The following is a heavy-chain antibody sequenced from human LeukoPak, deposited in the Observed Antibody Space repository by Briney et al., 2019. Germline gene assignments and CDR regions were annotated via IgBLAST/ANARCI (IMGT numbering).Heavy chain of an antibody. V-gene: IGHV3-30*04. CDR1: GFTFSSHA. J-gene: IGHJ1*01. CDR3: ARDRRQWLVLLYFQH. Sequence: GRSLRLSCAASGFTFSSHAMHWVRQAPGKGLEWVAVISYDGSNKYYADSVKGRFTISRDNSKNTLYLQMNSLRAEDTAVYYCARDRRQWLVLLYFQHWGQGTLVTVSS. D-gene: IGHD6-19*01. CDR2: ISYDGSNK.